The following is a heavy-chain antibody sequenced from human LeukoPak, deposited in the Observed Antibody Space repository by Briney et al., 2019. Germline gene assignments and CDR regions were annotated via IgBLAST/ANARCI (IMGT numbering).Heavy chain of an antibody. CDR1: GFRSHIYV. D-gene: IGHD1-26*01. CDR3: AKDRHGIVGATPFDH. J-gene: IGHJ4*02. CDR2: INDSGDNI. Sequence: PGGSERLSCVASGFRSHIYVMGWVRQAPGKGLEWVSSINDSGDNINYADSVKGRFSISRDNSKSTLYLQMNSLRPEDTAVYYCAKDRHGIVGATPFDHWGQGTLVIVSS. V-gene: IGHV3-23*01.